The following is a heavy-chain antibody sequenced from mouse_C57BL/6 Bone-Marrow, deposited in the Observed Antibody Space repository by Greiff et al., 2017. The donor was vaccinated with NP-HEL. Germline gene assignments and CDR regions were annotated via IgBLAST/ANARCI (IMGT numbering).Heavy chain of an antibody. J-gene: IGHJ4*01. Sequence: VQLQESGAELVKPGASVKMSCKASGYTFTSYWITWVKQRPGQGLEWIGDIYPGSGSTNYNEKFKSKATLTVDTSSSTAYMQLSSLTSEDSAVYYGARYYGIRYYAMDYWGQGTSVTVSS. CDR2: IYPGSGST. D-gene: IGHD2-1*01. CDR3: ARYYGIRYYAMDY. CDR1: GYTFTSYW. V-gene: IGHV1-55*01.